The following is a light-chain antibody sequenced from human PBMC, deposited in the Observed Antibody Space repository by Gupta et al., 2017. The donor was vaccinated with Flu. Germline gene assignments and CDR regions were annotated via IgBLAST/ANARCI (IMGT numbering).Light chain of an antibody. Sequence: DIQMTQSPSSLSASLGDRVTITCQANQDIRNYLNWYQQKPGKAPKLLIYDASNLETGVPSRFSGSGSGTDFTFTISSLQPEDVATYYCQQYDDLPSVTFGQGTRLEIK. CDR3: QQYDDLPSVT. V-gene: IGKV1-33*01. CDR2: DAS. J-gene: IGKJ5*01. CDR1: QDIRNY.